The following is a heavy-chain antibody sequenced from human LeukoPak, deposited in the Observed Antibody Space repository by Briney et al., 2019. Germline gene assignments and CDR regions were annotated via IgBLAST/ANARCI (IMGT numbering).Heavy chain of an antibody. D-gene: IGHD3-10*01. CDR3: ARATYYYGSGSYPYLDY. Sequence: GGSLRLSCAASGFTFRSYSMNWVRQAPGKGLEWVSAIDPSSTYIYYADSVKGRFTISRDNSKTTLYLQMNSLRADDTAVYYCARATYYYGSGSYPYLDYWGQGTLVTVSS. V-gene: IGHV3-21*01. J-gene: IGHJ4*02. CDR2: IDPSSTYI. CDR1: GFTFRSYS.